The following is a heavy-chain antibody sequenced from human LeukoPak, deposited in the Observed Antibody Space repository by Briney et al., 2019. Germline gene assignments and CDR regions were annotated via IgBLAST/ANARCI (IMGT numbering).Heavy chain of an antibody. V-gene: IGHV4-34*01. CDR2: INHSGST. CDR1: GGSFSGYY. J-gene: IGHJ5*02. D-gene: IGHD3-3*01. CDR3: ARQRTDFDFLYNWFDP. Sequence: PSETLSLTCAVYGGSFSGYYWSWIRQPPGKGLEWIGEINHSGSTNYNPSLKSRVTISVDTSKNQFSLKLSSVTAADTAVYYCARQRTDFDFLYNWFDPWGQGTLVTVSS.